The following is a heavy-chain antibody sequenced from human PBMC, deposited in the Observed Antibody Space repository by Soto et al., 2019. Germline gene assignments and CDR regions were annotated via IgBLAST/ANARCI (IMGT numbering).Heavy chain of an antibody. D-gene: IGHD2-2*01. J-gene: IGHJ6*03. CDR1: GFTFSSYA. Sequence: GGSLRLSCAASGFTFSSYAMSWVRQAPGKGLEWVSAISGSGGSTYYADSVKGRFTISRDNSKNTLYLQMNSLRAEDTAVYYCAKELGYCSSTSCQTYYYYYYMDVWGKGTTVTVSS. V-gene: IGHV3-23*01. CDR3: AKELGYCSSTSCQTYYYYYYMDV. CDR2: ISGSGGST.